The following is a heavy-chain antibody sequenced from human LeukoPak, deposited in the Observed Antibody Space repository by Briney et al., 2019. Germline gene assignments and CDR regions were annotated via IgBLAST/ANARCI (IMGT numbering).Heavy chain of an antibody. J-gene: IGHJ3*02. CDR1: GGVFTTYA. CDR2: IIPIFGTA. D-gene: IGHD3-9*01. V-gene: IGHV1-69*05. CDR3: ARDSAYYDILTGPRAFDI. Sequence: GASVKVSCKASGGVFTTYAISWVRQAPGQGLEWMGGIIPIFGTANYAQKFQGRVTITTDESTSTAYMELSSLRSEDTAVYYCARDSAYYDILTGPRAFDIWGQGTMVTVSS.